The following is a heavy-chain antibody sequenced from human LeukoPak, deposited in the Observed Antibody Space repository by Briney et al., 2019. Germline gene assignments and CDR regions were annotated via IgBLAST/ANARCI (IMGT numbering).Heavy chain of an antibody. D-gene: IGHD3-22*01. J-gene: IGHJ4*02. CDR2: INPDGTTK. V-gene: IGHV3-7*01. CDR3: TSDWNHDSGV. Sequence: GGPLRLSCAPSGFTFSGTWMTWVRQTPGKGLECVANINPDGTTKYHIDFEKGLTHVSRDNAKKALYLEMYSLRGEDSGIYCCTSDWNHDSGVWGEGTLVTVS. CDR1: GFTFSGTW.